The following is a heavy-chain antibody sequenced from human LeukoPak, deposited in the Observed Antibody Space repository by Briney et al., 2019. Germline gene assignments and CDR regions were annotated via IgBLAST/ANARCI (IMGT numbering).Heavy chain of an antibody. Sequence: PGGSLRFSCAASGFTFSSYAMSWVRQAPGKGLEWVSAISGSGGNTYYADSVKGRFTISRDKSKNTLYLQMNSLRAEDTAVYYCAKYLRATVTTRDAFDIWGQGTMVTVSS. D-gene: IGHD4-17*01. CDR2: ISGSGGNT. CDR1: GFTFSSYA. CDR3: AKYLRATVTTRDAFDI. J-gene: IGHJ3*02. V-gene: IGHV3-23*01.